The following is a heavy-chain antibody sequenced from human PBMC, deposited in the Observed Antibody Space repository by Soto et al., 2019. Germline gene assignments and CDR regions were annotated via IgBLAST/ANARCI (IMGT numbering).Heavy chain of an antibody. J-gene: IGHJ6*03. Sequence: QVTLKESGPVLVKPTETLTLTCTVSGFSLSNARMGVSWIRQPPGKALEWLALLFSTDEKSYSTSLKSRLTISRDTSKSQVVLTMTNMDPVDTATYYCARIDDYAYYNMDVGGKGTTVTVSS. CDR2: LFSTDEK. V-gene: IGHV2-26*01. CDR1: GFSLSNARMG. CDR3: ARIDDYAYYNMDV.